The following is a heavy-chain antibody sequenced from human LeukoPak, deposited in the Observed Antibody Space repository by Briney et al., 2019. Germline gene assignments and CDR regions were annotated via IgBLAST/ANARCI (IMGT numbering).Heavy chain of an antibody. D-gene: IGHD6-19*01. CDR1: RFTFSDYG. CDR3: AKGIAVAGTRGYFDY. Sequence: GGSLRLSCIASRFTFSDYGMTWVRQPSGKGLEWVSSISGGGGSTYYADSVKGRFTISRDNSKNTLYLQMNSLRAEDTAVYYCAKGIAVAGTRGYFDYWGQGTLVTVSS. V-gene: IGHV3-23*01. CDR2: ISGGGGST. J-gene: IGHJ4*02.